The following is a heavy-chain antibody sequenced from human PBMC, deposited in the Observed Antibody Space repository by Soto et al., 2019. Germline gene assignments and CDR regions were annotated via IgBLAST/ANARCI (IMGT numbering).Heavy chain of an antibody. D-gene: IGHD2-8*02. CDR2: INHSGSG. Sequence: SETLSLTCAVYGGHFSGYDWTWIRQPPGTGLEWIGEINHSGSGNYNPSLKSRVTISVDTSKNQFSLKLTSVTAADTAVYYCARDKITGLFDYWGQGTLVTVSS. V-gene: IGHV4-34*01. CDR1: GGHFSGYD. CDR3: ARDKITGLFDY. J-gene: IGHJ4*02.